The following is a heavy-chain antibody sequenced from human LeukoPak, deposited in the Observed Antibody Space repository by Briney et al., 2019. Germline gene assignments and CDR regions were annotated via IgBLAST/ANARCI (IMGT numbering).Heavy chain of an antibody. CDR2: IWYDGSNK. D-gene: IGHD3-22*01. CDR1: GFTFSSYG. J-gene: IGHJ4*02. CDR3: ARDLYYDSSGYSPALGY. V-gene: IGHV3-33*01. Sequence: GGSLRLSCAASGFTFSSYGMHWVRQAPGKGLEWVAVIWYDGSNKYHADSVKGRFTISRDNSKNTLYLQMNSLRAEDTAVYYCARDLYYDSSGYSPALGYWGQGTLVTVSS.